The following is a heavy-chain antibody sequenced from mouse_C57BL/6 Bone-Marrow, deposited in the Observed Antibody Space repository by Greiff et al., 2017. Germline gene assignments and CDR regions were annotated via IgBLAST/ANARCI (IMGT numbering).Heavy chain of an antibody. Sequence: EVKLVESGGDLVKPGGSLKLSCAASGFTFSSYGMSWVRQTPDKRLEWVATISSGGSYTYYPDSVKGRFTISRDHAKNTLYLQMSSLKSEDTAMYYCAINWGQGTTLTVSS. CDR3: AIN. CDR2: ISSGGSYT. V-gene: IGHV5-6*01. CDR1: GFTFSSYG. J-gene: IGHJ2*01.